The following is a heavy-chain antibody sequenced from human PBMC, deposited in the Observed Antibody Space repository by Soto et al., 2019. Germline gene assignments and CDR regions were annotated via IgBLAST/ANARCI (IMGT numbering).Heavy chain of an antibody. CDR2: IWYDGSNK. V-gene: IGHV3-33*01. Sequence: GGSLRLSCAASVFTFSSYGMHWVRQAPGKGLEWVAVIWYDGSNKYYADSVKGRFTISRDNSKNTLYLQMNSLRAEDTAVYYCARDGIGGVIVKDYYYYMDVWGKGTTVTVSS. D-gene: IGHD3-16*02. CDR1: VFTFSSYG. CDR3: ARDGIGGVIVKDYYYYMDV. J-gene: IGHJ6*03.